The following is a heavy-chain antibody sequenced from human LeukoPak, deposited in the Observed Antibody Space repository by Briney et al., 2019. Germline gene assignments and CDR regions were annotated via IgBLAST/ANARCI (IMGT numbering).Heavy chain of an antibody. CDR2: IYSGGST. V-gene: IGHV3-66*01. D-gene: IGHD3-16*02. J-gene: IGHJ4*02. CDR1: GFTFSSYW. Sequence: PGGSLRLSCAASGFTFSSYWMSWVRQAPGKGLEWVSVIYSGGSTYYADSVKGRFTISRDNSKNTLYLQMNSLRAEDTAVYYCARGDVWGSYRDGYHFDYWGQGTLVTVSS. CDR3: ARGDVWGSYRDGYHFDY.